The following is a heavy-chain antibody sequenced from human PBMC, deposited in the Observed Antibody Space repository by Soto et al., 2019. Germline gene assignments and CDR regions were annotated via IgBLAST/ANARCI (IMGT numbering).Heavy chain of an antibody. V-gene: IGHV4-39*01. CDR3: ARGSSSGYYLS. D-gene: IGHD3-22*01. J-gene: IGHJ4*02. Sequence: QLQLQESGPGLVKPSETLSLTCTVSGGSISSSSYYWGWIRQPPGKGLEWIGSIYYSGSTYYNPSLKSRVTISVDTSKNQFSLKLSSVTAADTAVYYCARGSSSGYYLSWGQGTLVTVSS. CDR1: GGSISSSSYY. CDR2: IYYSGST.